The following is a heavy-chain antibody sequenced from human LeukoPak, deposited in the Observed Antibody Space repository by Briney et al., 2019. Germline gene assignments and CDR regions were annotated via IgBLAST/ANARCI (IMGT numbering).Heavy chain of an antibody. D-gene: IGHD6-6*01. J-gene: IGHJ6*03. CDR2: IYTSGST. Sequence: SSETLSLTCTVSGGSISSGSYYWSWIRQPAGKGLEWIGRIYTSGSTNYNPSLKSRVTISVDTSKNQFSLKLSSVTAADTAVYYCARVGYSSSGRYYYYYYMDVWGKGTTVTVSS. V-gene: IGHV4-61*02. CDR1: GGSISSGSYY. CDR3: ARVGYSSSGRYYYYYYMDV.